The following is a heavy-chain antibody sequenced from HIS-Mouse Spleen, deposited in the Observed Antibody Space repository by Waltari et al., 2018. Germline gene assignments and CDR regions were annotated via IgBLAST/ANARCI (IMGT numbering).Heavy chain of an antibody. J-gene: IGHJ3*02. CDR2: ISYDGSNK. CDR3: ARDRNWDHDAFDI. Sequence: QVQLVESGGGVVQPGRSLRLSCAASGFTFSTSAMPWVRQAPGKGLEWVAVISYDGSNKYYADSVKCRFTISRDNSKNTLYLQMNSLRAEDTAVYYCARDRNWDHDAFDIWGQGTMVTVSS. V-gene: IGHV3-30-3*01. D-gene: IGHD7-27*01. CDR1: GFTFSTSA.